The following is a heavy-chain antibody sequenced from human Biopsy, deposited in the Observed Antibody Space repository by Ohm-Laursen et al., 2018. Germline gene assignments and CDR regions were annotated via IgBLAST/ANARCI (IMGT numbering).Heavy chain of an antibody. J-gene: IGHJ5*02. CDR2: IFNSANT. Sequence: SETLSLTCSVSGGSISSGGSYWSWIRQRPGKGLEWIGYIFNSANTYYNPFPKNLITISGDTSKNQLSLKLNSVTAADTAVYHCARGDYFDSNGYFWFDPWGQGTLVTVSS. CDR1: GGSISSGGSY. V-gene: IGHV4-31*01. D-gene: IGHD3-22*01. CDR3: ARGDYFDSNGYFWFDP.